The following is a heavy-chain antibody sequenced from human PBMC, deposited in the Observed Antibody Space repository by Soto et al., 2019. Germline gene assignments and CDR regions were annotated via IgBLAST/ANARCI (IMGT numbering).Heavy chain of an antibody. Sequence: PSETLSLTCSVSDDSIKSDKYYWGWIRHPPGKRLEWIGSIYYRGNAYYTPSLQTRVTISLDKSKSQFSLKLNSVTAADSAVYFCARLEGLATISYYYDLWGPGALVTVSS. J-gene: IGHJ4*02. CDR3: ARLEGLATISYYYDL. D-gene: IGHD3-9*01. CDR2: IYYRGNA. V-gene: IGHV4-39*01. CDR1: DDSIKSDKYY.